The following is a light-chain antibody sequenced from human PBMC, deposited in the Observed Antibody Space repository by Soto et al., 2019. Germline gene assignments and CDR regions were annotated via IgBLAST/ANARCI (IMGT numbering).Light chain of an antibody. CDR1: QTIGTE. J-gene: IGKJ4*01. V-gene: IGKV3-11*01. CDR3: QRSSTSPLT. CDR2: DAS. Sequence: EIVLTQSPASLSLSPGERATLSCRASQTIGTELAWYQQKPGQAPRLLIYDASGRATGIPARFSGSGSGTDFTLTISSLQPEDFAVYYCQRSSTSPLTFGGGTKVEIK.